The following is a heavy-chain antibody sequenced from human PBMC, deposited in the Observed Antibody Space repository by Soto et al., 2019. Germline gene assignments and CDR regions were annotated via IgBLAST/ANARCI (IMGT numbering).Heavy chain of an antibody. D-gene: IGHD3-3*01. V-gene: IGHV5-10-1*03. J-gene: IGHJ6*02. Sequence: EVKLVQSGAEVKKPGEPLRISCQASGYSFGSYWIRWVRQMPGQGLEWMGMIEPGDSESIYSPSSQGHVTFSVDASISTAYLHWRSLKASDTATYYCARQATDKIFGWDVWGQGTTVIVSS. CDR1: GYSFGSYW. CDR2: IEPGDSES. CDR3: ARQATDKIFGWDV.